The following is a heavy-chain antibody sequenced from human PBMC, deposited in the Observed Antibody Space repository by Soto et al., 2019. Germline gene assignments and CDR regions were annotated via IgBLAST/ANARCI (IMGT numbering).Heavy chain of an antibody. V-gene: IGHV3-23*01. D-gene: IGHD3-22*01. Sequence: PGGSLRLSCAASGFTFSSYAMSRVRQAPGKGLEWVSGISGSAGSTYYADSVKGRFTISRDNSKNTLYLQMNSLRAEDTAVYYCANPPTVTMIVVVSNFDYWGQGTLVTVSS. CDR2: ISGSAGST. CDR1: GFTFSSYA. CDR3: ANPPTVTMIVVVSNFDY. J-gene: IGHJ4*02.